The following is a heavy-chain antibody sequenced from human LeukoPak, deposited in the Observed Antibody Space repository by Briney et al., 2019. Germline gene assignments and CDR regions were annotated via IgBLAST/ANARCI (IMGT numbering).Heavy chain of an antibody. CDR2: ISSSSSTI. D-gene: IGHD2-2*01. CDR3: ASMFQDIVVVPAAEKPRYYYYGMDV. J-gene: IGHJ6*02. CDR1: GFTFSSYS. Sequence: GGSLRLSCAASGFTFSSYSMNWVRQAPGKGLEWVSYISSSSSTIYYADSVKGRFTISRDNAKNSLYLQMNSLRDEDTAVYYFASMFQDIVVVPAAEKPRYYYYGMDVWGQGTKVTVSS. V-gene: IGHV3-48*02.